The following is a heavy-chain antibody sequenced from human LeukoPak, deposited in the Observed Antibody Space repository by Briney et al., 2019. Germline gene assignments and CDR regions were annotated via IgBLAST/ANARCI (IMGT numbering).Heavy chain of an antibody. V-gene: IGHV4-59*01. CDR2: IYYSGST. Sequence: SETLSLTCTVSGASISSYYWSWIRQPPGKGLEWIGYIYYSGSTNYNPSLKSRVTISVDTSKNQFSLKLSSVTAADTAVYYCARAAGYSSSWYLDYWGQGTLVTVSS. J-gene: IGHJ4*02. CDR3: ARAAGYSSSWYLDY. D-gene: IGHD6-13*01. CDR1: GASISSYY.